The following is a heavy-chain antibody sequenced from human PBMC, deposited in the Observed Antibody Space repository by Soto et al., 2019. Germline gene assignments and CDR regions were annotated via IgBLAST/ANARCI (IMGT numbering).Heavy chain of an antibody. J-gene: IGHJ4*02. CDR2: IYYSGRT. V-gene: IGHV4-39*01. CDR3: ARQRTTVGTQAYFDH. Sequence: SETLSLTCIFSGESISSISYYWGLIRQPPGKGLEWIGSIYYSGRTYYNPSFKSRVTISIDTSKNQFSLKLSSVTATDTAVYYCARQRTTVGTQAYFDHWGQGALVTVSS. D-gene: IGHD2-21*02. CDR1: GESISSISYY.